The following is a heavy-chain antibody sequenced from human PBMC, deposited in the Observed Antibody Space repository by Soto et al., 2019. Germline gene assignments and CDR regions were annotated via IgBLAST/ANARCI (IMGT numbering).Heavy chain of an antibody. Sequence: GGSLRLSCAASGFTFSSYGMHWVRQAPGKGLEWVAVIWYDGSNKYYADSVKGRFTISRDNSKNTLYLQMNSLRAEDTAVYYCARDETDILTGYYTQNYYYYGMDVWGQGTTVTVSS. CDR1: GFTFSSYG. CDR2: IWYDGSNK. D-gene: IGHD3-9*01. J-gene: IGHJ6*02. CDR3: ARDETDILTGYYTQNYYYYGMDV. V-gene: IGHV3-33*01.